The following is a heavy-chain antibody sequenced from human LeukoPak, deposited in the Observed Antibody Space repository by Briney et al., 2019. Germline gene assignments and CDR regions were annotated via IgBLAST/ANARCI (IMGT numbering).Heavy chain of an antibody. D-gene: IGHD3-10*01. CDR2: IHYSEST. CDR1: GVSIRSYY. CDR3: ASRSGSFSDALDI. J-gene: IGHJ3*02. V-gene: IGHV4-59*08. Sequence: SETLSLTCTVSGVSIRSYYWGWIRQPPGKGLEWIGYIHYSESTKYNPSLKSRVTMSVDTSKNQFSLKLSSVTAADTAVYYCASRSGSFSDALDIWGQGTLVTVSS.